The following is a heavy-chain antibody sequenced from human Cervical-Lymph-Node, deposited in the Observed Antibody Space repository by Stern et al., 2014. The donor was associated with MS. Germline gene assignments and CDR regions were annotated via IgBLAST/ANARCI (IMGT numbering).Heavy chain of an antibody. CDR1: GFTFTRYY. D-gene: IGHD6-19*01. V-gene: IGHV1-46*01. J-gene: IGHJ4*02. Sequence: QVQLVQSGGGVKKPGGPVKGSCKASGFTFTRYYMHWVRQAPGQGLEGRGKIKPSGGSTSYAQKFQGRVTMTRDTSTSTVYMELSSLRSEDTAVYYCARAAGYSSGWYPDYWGQGTLVTVSS. CDR2: IKPSGGST. CDR3: ARAAGYSSGWYPDY.